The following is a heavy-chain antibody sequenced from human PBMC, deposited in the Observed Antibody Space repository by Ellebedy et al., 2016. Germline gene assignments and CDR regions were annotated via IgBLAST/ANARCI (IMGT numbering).Heavy chain of an antibody. CDR1: GGSIGSYD. Sequence: SETLSLXXTVSGGSIGSYDWSWIRQPPEKALEWIGNIYNSGGTNYNPSLKSRVTISVDTSKNQFSLKLRSVTAADTAVYFCAKDAGSQFSSSSLAGYMDVWGGGTTVTVSS. CDR3: AKDAGSQFSSSSLAGYMDV. V-gene: IGHV4-59*13. J-gene: IGHJ6*03. D-gene: IGHD1-14*01. CDR2: IYNSGGT.